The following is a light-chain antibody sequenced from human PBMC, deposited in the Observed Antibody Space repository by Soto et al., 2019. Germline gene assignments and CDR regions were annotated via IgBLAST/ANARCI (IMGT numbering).Light chain of an antibody. V-gene: IGKV3-20*01. CDR1: HSVNSNS. J-gene: IGKJ3*01. CDR2: GAS. CDR3: QQWFT. Sequence: EIVLTQSPGTLSLSPGERATLSCRASHSVNSNSLAWFQLKPGQAPRVLIYGASSRATGIPDRFSGSGSGTDFTLTISRLEPEDFAVYYCQQWFTFGPGTKVDIK.